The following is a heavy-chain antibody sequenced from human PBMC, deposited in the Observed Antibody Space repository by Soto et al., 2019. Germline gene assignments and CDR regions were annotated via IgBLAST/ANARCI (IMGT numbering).Heavy chain of an antibody. CDR1: GYSFTNNY. CDR2: INPSGAST. V-gene: IGHV1-46*01. CDR3: ARVYGLVKHDDCWSGDYDY. D-gene: IGHD3-3*01. J-gene: IGHJ4*02. Sequence: QVQLVQSGAEVIKPGASVKISCKASGYSFTNNYINWVRQAPGQGLEWVGLINPSGASTTYAQNFQGRVTMTRDTSTRTVYMELSSLRSDDTAVYYCARVYGLVKHDDCWSGDYDYWGQGTQVTVSS.